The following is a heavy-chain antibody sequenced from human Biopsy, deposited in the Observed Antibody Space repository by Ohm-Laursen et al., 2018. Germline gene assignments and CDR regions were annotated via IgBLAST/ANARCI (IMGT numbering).Heavy chain of an antibody. CDR2: IFYRGST. J-gene: IGHJ5*02. CDR1: GGPISNNNYY. CDR3: ARDYDTSGYYYVS. Sequence: GTLSLTCTVSGGPISNNNYYWGWIRQPPGKGLEWIGSIFYRGSTHHKPSLKSRVNISVDTSKNQFSLKLNSVTAADTAVYYCARDYDTSGYYYVSWGQGTLVTVSS. D-gene: IGHD3-22*01. V-gene: IGHV4-39*01.